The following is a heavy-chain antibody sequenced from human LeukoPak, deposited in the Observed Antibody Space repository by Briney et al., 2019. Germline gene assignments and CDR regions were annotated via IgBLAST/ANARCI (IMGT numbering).Heavy chain of an antibody. CDR1: GFTFNNAS. V-gene: IGHV3-15*01. D-gene: IGHD1-26*01. J-gene: IGHJ5*02. Sequence: GGSLRLSCAASGFTFNNASMSWVRQAPGKGLEWVGRIKSKTDGGTTDYAAPVKGRFTISRDDSKNTLYLQMNSLKTEDTAMYYCTKGIVGATTDWFDPWGQGTLVTVSS. CDR3: TKGIVGATTDWFDP. CDR2: IKSKTDGGTT.